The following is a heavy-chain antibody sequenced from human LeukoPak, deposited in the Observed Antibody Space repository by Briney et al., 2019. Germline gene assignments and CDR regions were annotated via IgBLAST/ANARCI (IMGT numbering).Heavy chain of an antibody. Sequence: SETLSLTCAVYGGSFSGYYWSWIRQPPGKGLEWIGEINHSGSTNYNPSLKSRVTISVDTSKNQFSLKLSSVTAADTAVYYCASLAEYSSSPALIYYWGQGTLVTVSS. CDR3: ASLAEYSSSPALIYY. CDR2: INHSGST. CDR1: GGSFSGYY. D-gene: IGHD6-6*01. V-gene: IGHV4-34*01. J-gene: IGHJ4*02.